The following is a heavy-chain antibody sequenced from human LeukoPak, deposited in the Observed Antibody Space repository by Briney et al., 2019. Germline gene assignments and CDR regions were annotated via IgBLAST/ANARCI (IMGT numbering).Heavy chain of an antibody. D-gene: IGHD6-13*01. Sequence: PGGSLRLSCAASGFTFSSYGMHWVRQAPGKGLEWVAFIRYDGSNKYYADSVKGRFTISRDNAKNTLYLQMNSLRAENTAVYYCARVAAAATLNAFDIWGRGTMVTVSS. CDR3: ARVAAAATLNAFDI. CDR2: IRYDGSNK. V-gene: IGHV3-30*02. CDR1: GFTFSSYG. J-gene: IGHJ3*02.